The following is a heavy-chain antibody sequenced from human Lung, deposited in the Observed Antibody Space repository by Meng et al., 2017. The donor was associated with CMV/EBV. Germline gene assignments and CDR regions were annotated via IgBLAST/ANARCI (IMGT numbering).Heavy chain of an antibody. CDR1: GFSLSNSGVG. CDR2: IYWNDDK. CDR3: AHIRKWELTRGVDY. D-gene: IGHD1-26*01. J-gene: IGHJ4*02. Sequence: SGPXLVKPTQTLTLTCTFSGFSLSNSGVGVGWIRQPPGKALEWLALIYWNDDKRYSPSLKSRLTITKDTSKNQVVLTMTNMDPVDTATYYCAHIRKWELTRGVDYXGQGXLVTVSS. V-gene: IGHV2-5*01.